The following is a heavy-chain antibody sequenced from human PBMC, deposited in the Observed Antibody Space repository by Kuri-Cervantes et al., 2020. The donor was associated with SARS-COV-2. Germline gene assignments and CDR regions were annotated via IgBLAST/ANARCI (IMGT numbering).Heavy chain of an antibody. D-gene: IGHD6-19*01. Sequence: SETLSLTCAVYGGSFSGYDWSWIRQPPGKGLEWIGEINHSGSTNYNPSLKSRVTISVDTSKNQFPLKLSSVTAADTAVYYCARGGRIAVAGILLPLYYYGMDVWGQGTTVTVSS. V-gene: IGHV4-34*01. CDR2: INHSGST. CDR3: ARGGRIAVAGILLPLYYYGMDV. J-gene: IGHJ6*02. CDR1: GGSFSGYD.